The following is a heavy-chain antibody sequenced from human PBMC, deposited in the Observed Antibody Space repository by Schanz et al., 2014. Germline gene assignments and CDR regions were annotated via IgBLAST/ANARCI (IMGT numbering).Heavy chain of an antibody. J-gene: IGHJ4*02. CDR3: ARFLARYQYYGVDV. D-gene: IGHD2-21*01. Sequence: EVKLLESGGHLVQPGGSLRLSCVASGFTFSTYAMSWVRQAPGKGPEWVSSLTGSGGGTYYADSVRGRFAISRDNSKNTLYLEMNSLRAEDTAVYYCARFLARYQYYGVDVWGQGTLVIVSS. V-gene: IGHV3-23*01. CDR2: LTGSGGGT. CDR1: GFTFSTYA.